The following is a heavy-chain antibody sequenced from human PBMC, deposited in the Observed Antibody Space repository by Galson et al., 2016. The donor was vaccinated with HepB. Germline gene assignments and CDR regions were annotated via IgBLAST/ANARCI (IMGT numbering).Heavy chain of an antibody. J-gene: IGHJ4*02. Sequence: SLRLSCAVSGFRISNNWMTWVRQSPDKGLEWVANIKPDGSEKYYVDSVKGRFTISRDNAKNSLYLPLNSLRAEDTAVYYCARDGFVASRVFDSWGQGTLVIVSS. CDR3: ARDGFVASRVFDS. CDR1: GFRISNNW. CDR2: IKPDGSEK. D-gene: IGHD2-15*01. V-gene: IGHV3-7*03.